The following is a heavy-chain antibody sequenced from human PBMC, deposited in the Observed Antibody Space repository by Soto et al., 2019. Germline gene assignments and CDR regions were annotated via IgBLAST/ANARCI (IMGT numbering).Heavy chain of an antibody. V-gene: IGHV3-30*18. Sequence: SLRLSCAASGFTFSSYGMHWVRQAPGKGLEWVAVISYDGSNKYYADSVKGRFTISRDNSKNTLYLQMNSLRAEDTAVYYCAKGGGIAAAGPFDYWGQGTLVTVSS. CDR1: GFTFSSYG. J-gene: IGHJ4*02. CDR3: AKGGGIAAAGPFDY. D-gene: IGHD6-13*01. CDR2: ISYDGSNK.